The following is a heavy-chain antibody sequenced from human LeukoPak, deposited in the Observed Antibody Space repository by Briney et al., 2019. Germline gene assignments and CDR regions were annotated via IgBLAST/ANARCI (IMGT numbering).Heavy chain of an antibody. CDR1: GFTFSSYA. CDR3: AKSFGGSYYYYMDV. CDR2: ISGSGGST. D-gene: IGHD1-26*01. J-gene: IGHJ6*03. V-gene: IGHV3-23*01. Sequence: QPGGTLRLSCAASGFTFSSYAMSWVRQAPGKGLEWVSAISGSGGSTYYADSVKGRFTISRDNSKNTLYLQMNSLRAEDTAVYYCAKSFGGSYYYYMDVWGKGTTVTVS.